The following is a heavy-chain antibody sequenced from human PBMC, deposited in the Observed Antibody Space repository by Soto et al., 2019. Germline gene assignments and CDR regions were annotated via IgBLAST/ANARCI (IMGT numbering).Heavy chain of an antibody. CDR3: ARAPYGSGHKNWFDP. CDR1: GYSVSSTTAA. CDR2: TYYRSKWYN. V-gene: IGHV6-1*01. J-gene: IGHJ5*02. D-gene: IGHD6-19*01. Sequence: SQTLSITCAISGYSVSSTTAAWNWIRQSPSRGLEWLGRTYYRSKWYNDYAVSVKSRITINPDTSKNQFSLQLNSVTPEDTAVYYCARAPYGSGHKNWFDPWGQGTLVTVSS.